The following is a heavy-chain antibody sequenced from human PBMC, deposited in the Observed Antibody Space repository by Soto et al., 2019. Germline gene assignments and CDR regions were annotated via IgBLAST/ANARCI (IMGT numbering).Heavy chain of an antibody. CDR3: TRDGPPFDY. V-gene: IGHV1-18*01. Sequence: QVQLVQSGAELKKPGASVKVSCKASGYTFTTYAISWVRQAPGQGLEWMGWISAYTGNTNYAQNHQGRVTMTTDTTTSTAYTELRSLRSDYTAVYYCTRDGPPFDYWGQGTLVTVSS. CDR1: GYTFTTYA. CDR2: ISAYTGNT. J-gene: IGHJ4*02.